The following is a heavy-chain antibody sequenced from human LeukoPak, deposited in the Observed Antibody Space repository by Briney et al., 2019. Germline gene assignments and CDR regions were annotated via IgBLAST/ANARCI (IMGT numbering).Heavy chain of an antibody. CDR1: GFTFSSYW. Sequence: PGGSLRLSCAASGFTFSSYWMSWVRQAPGKGLEWVANIKQDGSEKYYVDSVKGRFTISRDNAKNSLYLQMNSLRAEDTAVYYCARGHYSSSYREDDAFGIWGQGTMVTVSS. CDR3: ARGHYSSSYREDDAFGI. CDR2: IKQDGSEK. D-gene: IGHD6-13*01. J-gene: IGHJ3*02. V-gene: IGHV3-7*01.